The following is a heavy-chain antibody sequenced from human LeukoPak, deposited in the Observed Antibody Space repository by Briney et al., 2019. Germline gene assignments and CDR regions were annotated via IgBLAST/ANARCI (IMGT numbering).Heavy chain of an antibody. Sequence: GGSLRLSCAASGFTFSNYYMRWVRQAPGKGLEWVSSIIVPGGDTYYADSVKGRLTISRDNSKNTLYLQMNSLRAEDTAVYYCATGSYSGSFSPIDNWGQGTLVTVSS. CDR1: GFTFSNYY. V-gene: IGHV3-23*01. J-gene: IGHJ4*02. CDR2: IIVPGGDT. D-gene: IGHD1-26*01. CDR3: ATGSYSGSFSPIDN.